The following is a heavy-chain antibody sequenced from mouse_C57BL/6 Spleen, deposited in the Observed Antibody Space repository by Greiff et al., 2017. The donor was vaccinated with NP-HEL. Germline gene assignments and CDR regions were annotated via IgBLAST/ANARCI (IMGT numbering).Heavy chain of an antibody. V-gene: IGHV1-53*01. CDR3: ASKLFYAMDY. Sequence: QVQLQQPGTELVKPGASVKLSCTASGYTFTSYLIHWVKQRPGPGLEWIGNINPSNGGTNYNEKFRSKATLTVDKSSSTVYMQLSSLTSEDSAVYYCASKLFYAMDYWGQGTSVTVSS. J-gene: IGHJ4*01. CDR2: INPSNGGT. CDR1: GYTFTSYL.